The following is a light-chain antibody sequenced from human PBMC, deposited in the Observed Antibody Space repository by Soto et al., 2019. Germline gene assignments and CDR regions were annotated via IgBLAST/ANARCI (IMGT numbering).Light chain of an antibody. CDR3: PPRSNLWT. CDR2: DAS. J-gene: IGKJ1*01. CDR1: QSVSSY. V-gene: IGKV3-11*01. Sequence: EIVLTQSPATLSLAPGERATLSCRASQSVSSYLAWYQQKPGQAPRLLIYDASNRATGIPARFSGSGSGTDCTLTISSLEPEDCAVYYCPPRSNLWTVGQGIKVEIK.